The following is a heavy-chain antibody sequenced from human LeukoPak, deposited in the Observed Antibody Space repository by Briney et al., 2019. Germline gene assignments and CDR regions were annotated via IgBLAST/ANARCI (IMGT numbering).Heavy chain of an antibody. CDR1: GFTFSSYA. CDR2: ISGTGGTT. D-gene: IGHD1-26*01. CDR3: AKDAHSGSYFDY. J-gene: IGHJ4*01. V-gene: IGHV3-23*01. Sequence: GGSLRLPCAASGFTFSSYAMCWVRQAPGKGLEWVSLISGTGGTTYYADSVKGRLTISRDNSKNTLYLQMNSLRVEDTAVYYCAKDAHSGSYFDYWGQGILVTVSS.